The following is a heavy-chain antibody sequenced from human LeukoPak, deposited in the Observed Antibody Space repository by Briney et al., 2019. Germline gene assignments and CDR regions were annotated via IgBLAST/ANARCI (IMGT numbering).Heavy chain of an antibody. CDR3: TSDSNPHIVVVPAATDY. Sequence: PGGSLRLSCAASVFTFSNAWMSWVRQAPGEGVEWVGRIKSKTDGGTTDYAAPVKGRFTISRDDSRNTLYLQMNSLKTEDTAVYYCTSDSNPHIVVVPAATDYWGQGTLVTVSS. CDR1: VFTFSNAW. J-gene: IGHJ4*02. CDR2: IKSKTDGGTT. D-gene: IGHD2-2*01. V-gene: IGHV3-15*01.